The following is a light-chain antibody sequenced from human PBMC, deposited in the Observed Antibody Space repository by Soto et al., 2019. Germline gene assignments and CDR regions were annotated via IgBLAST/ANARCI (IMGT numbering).Light chain of an antibody. CDR2: AAS. CDR1: ESVSSN. Sequence: EIVLTQSPATLSLSPGERATLSCRASESVSSNLAWYQQKPGQAPRLLIYAASSRATGIPDRFSASGSGTDFTLTISRLEPEDFAVYYCQHYGSRTFGQGTKVDIK. J-gene: IGKJ1*01. CDR3: QHYGSRT. V-gene: IGKV3-20*01.